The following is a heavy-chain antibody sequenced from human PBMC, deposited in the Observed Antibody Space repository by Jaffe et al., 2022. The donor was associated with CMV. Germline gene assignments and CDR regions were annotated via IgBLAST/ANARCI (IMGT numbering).Heavy chain of an antibody. Sequence: QVQLQESGPGLVKPSGTLSLTCAVSGGSISSSNWWSWVRQPPGKGLEWIGEIYHSGSTNYNPSLKSRVTISVDKSKNQFSLKLSSVTAADTAVYYCARVGVVVVPAGLFPYFDYWGQGTLVTVSS. CDR1: GGSISSSNW. CDR2: IYHSGST. J-gene: IGHJ4*02. CDR3: ARVGVVVVPAGLFPYFDY. D-gene: IGHD2-2*01. V-gene: IGHV4-4*02.